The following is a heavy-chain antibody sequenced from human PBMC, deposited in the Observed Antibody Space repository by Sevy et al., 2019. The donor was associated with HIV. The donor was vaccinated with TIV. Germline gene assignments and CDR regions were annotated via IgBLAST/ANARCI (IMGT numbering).Heavy chain of an antibody. CDR3: ARERIVGATWGGFDY. V-gene: IGHV3-53*01. Sequence: GESLKISCAASGFTVSRNYMSWVRQAPGKGLEWVSVIYSCGSTYYADSVKGRFTISRDNSKNTLYLQMNSLRAEDTAVYYCARERIVGATWGGFDYWGQGTLVTVSS. CDR2: IYSCGST. J-gene: IGHJ4*02. CDR1: GFTVSRNY. D-gene: IGHD1-26*01.